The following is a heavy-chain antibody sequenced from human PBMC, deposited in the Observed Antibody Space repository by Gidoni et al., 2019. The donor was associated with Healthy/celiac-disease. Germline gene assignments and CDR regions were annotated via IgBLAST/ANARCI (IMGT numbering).Heavy chain of an antibody. Sequence: QVQLVQSGAEVKKPGASVKVSCKASGYTFTGYYMHWVRQSHGQGLEWMGWINPNSGGTNYAQKFQGWVTMTRDTSISTAYMELSRLRSDDTAVYYCAREGGYCSSTSCYGDGANYYYYYGMDVWGQGTTVTVSS. CDR3: AREGGYCSSTSCYGDGANYYYYYGMDV. V-gene: IGHV1-2*04. CDR1: GYTFTGYY. J-gene: IGHJ6*02. D-gene: IGHD2-2*01. CDR2: INPNSGGT.